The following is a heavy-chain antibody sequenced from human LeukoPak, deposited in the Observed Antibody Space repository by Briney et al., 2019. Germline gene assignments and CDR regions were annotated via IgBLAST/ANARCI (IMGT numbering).Heavy chain of an antibody. D-gene: IGHD3-22*01. CDR1: GDSVSSSSAA. Sequence: SQTLSLTCAISGDSVSSSSAAWNWVRQSPSRGLEWLGRTYYRSKWYNAYAVSLKSRITINPDTSKNQFSLQMNSVTPEDTAVYYCARGGYYDNSGFAAFDIWGQETMVTVSS. CDR2: TYYRSKWYN. V-gene: IGHV6-1*01. CDR3: ARGGYYDNSGFAAFDI. J-gene: IGHJ3*02.